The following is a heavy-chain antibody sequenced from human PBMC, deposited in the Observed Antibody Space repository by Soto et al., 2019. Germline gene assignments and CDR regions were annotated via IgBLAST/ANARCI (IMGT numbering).Heavy chain of an antibody. J-gene: IGHJ5*02. D-gene: IGHD2-21*01. V-gene: IGHV3-23*01. Sequence: EVQLLESGGGLVQPGGSLRLSCAASGFTFSSYAMNWVRQAPGKGLEWVSGISTSGGTTYYADSVKGRFTISRDNSKNTRYRQMNSLRDEDTAVYYCAKDSSIAGNWFDPWGQGTLVTVAT. CDR3: AKDSSIAGNWFDP. CDR2: ISTSGGTT. CDR1: GFTFSSYA.